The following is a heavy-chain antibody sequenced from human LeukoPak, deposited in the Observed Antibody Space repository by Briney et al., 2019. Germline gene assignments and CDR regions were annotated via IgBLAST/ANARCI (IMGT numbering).Heavy chain of an antibody. Sequence: ASVKVSFKASGYTFIGYYMHWVRQAPGQGLEWMGWINPNSGGTNYAQKFQDRVTMTRDTSISTAYMELRRLTSDDTAVYYCARGGGYDSYFDYWGQGTLVTVSS. V-gene: IGHV1-2*02. J-gene: IGHJ4*02. D-gene: IGHD5-12*01. CDR2: INPNSGGT. CDR1: GYTFIGYY. CDR3: ARGGGYDSYFDY.